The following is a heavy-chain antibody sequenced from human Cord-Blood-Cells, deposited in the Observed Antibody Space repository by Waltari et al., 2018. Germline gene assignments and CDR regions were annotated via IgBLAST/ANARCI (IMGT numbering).Heavy chain of an antibody. CDR1: GFTFGDYA. J-gene: IGHJ4*02. CDR2: IRSKAYGGTT. V-gene: IGHV3-49*05. Sequence: EVQLVESGGGLVKPGRSLRLSCTASGFTFGDYAMSWFRQAPGKGLEGVGFIRSKAYGGTTEYAASVKGRFTISRDDSNSIAYLQMNSLKTEDTAVYYCTRGHGSGSYSTDFDYWGQGTLVTVSS. D-gene: IGHD3-10*01. CDR3: TRGHGSGSYSTDFDY.